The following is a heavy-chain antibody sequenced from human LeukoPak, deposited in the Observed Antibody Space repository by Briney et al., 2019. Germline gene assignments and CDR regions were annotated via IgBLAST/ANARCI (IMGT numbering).Heavy chain of an antibody. V-gene: IGHV1-69*13. CDR2: IIPIFGTA. Sequence: SVKVSCKASGGTFSSYAISWVRQAPGQGLEWMGGIIPIFGTANYAQKFQGRVTITADESTSTAYMELSSLRSEDTAVYYCASMYYYDSSSPFDYWGQGTLVTVSS. J-gene: IGHJ4*02. CDR3: ASMYYYDSSSPFDY. CDR1: GGTFSSYA. D-gene: IGHD3-22*01.